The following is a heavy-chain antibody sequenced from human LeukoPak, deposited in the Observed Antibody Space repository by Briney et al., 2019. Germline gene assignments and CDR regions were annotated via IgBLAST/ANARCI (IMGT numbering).Heavy chain of an antibody. Sequence: ASVKVSCKASGYTFTSYYMHWVRQAPGQGLEWMGIINPSGGSTSYAQKFQGRVTITADESTSTAYMELSSLRSEDTAVYYCAKSGSVGPWDFDYWGQGTLVTVSS. V-gene: IGHV1-46*01. J-gene: IGHJ4*02. CDR2: INPSGGST. CDR1: GYTFTSYY. D-gene: IGHD1-26*01. CDR3: AKSGSVGPWDFDY.